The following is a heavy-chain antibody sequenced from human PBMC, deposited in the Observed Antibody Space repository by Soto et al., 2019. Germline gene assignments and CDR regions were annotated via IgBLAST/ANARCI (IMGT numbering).Heavy chain of an antibody. CDR1: GFTFSTYW. CDR3: ARDRTYYYGSGSYYNPSFDI. Sequence: PGGSLRLSCEASGFTFSTYWMHWVRQVSGKGLVWVSRINTDGSTTAYADSVKGRFSVSRDNAKNMLYLQMNSLRVEDTAEYYCARDRTYYYGSGSYYNPSFDIWGQGTMVTVSS. CDR2: INTDGSTT. J-gene: IGHJ3*02. V-gene: IGHV3-74*03. D-gene: IGHD3-10*01.